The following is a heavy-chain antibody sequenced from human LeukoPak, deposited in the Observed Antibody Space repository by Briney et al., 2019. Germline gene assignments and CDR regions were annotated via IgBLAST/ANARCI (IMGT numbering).Heavy chain of an antibody. D-gene: IGHD6-13*01. CDR2: ISGSGGST. CDR1: GFTFSSYA. V-gene: IGHV3-23*01. Sequence: GGSLRLSCAASGFTFSSYAMSWVRQAPGKGLEWVSAISGSGGSTYYADSVKGRFTISRDNSKNTLYLQMNSLRAEDTAVYYCAKGGLYSSSWYPDYWGQGTLVTVSS. J-gene: IGHJ4*02. CDR3: AKGGLYSSSWYPDY.